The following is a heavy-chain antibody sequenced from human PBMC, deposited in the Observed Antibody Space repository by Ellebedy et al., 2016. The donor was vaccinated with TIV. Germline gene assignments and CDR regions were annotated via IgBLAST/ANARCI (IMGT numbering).Heavy chain of an antibody. Sequence: GGSLRLXCAASGFTFSSYRMNWVRQPPGKGLEWVASISSDSSYIYYADSVKGRFTISRDNAKNSLYLQMNSLRAEDTAVYYTYSGGYWGQGTLVTVSS. CDR2: ISSDSSYI. J-gene: IGHJ4*02. V-gene: IGHV3-21*01. D-gene: IGHD1-26*01. CDR3: YSGGY. CDR1: GFTFSSYR.